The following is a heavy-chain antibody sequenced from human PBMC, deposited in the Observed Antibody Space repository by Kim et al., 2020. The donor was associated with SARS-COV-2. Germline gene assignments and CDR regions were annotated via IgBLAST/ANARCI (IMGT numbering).Heavy chain of an antibody. V-gene: IGHV3-9*01. D-gene: IGHD3-9*01. J-gene: IGHJ6*02. CDR2: ISWSSGSI. CDR3: AKDLFPRYFDWFSTQFPGREHLCYGMDV. Sequence: GGSLRLSCAASGFTFDDYAMNWVRQAPGKGLEWVSGISWSSGSICYADSVKGRFTISRDNAKNSLYLQMNSLRAEDTALYYCAKDLFPRYFDWFSTQFPGREHLCYGMDVGGQGPT. CDR1: GFTFDDYA.